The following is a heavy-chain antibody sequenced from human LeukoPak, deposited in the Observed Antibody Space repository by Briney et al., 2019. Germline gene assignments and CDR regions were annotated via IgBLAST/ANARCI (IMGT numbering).Heavy chain of an antibody. CDR3: AKDLQGFYFDY. V-gene: IGHV3-30*02. J-gene: IGHJ4*02. Sequence: PGGSLRLSCAASGFTFSSYAMHWVRQAPGKGLGCVSFIRYDGDDKYYADSVKGRFTISRDNSKNTLYLQMNSLRAEDTAVYYCAKDLQGFYFDYWGQGTLVTVSS. CDR1: GFTFSSYA. CDR2: IRYDGDDK.